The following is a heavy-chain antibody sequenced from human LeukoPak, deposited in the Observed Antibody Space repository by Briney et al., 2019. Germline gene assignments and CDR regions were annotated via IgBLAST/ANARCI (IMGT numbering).Heavy chain of an antibody. D-gene: IGHD5-12*01. J-gene: IGHJ3*02. CDR3: AKDYKSGYVPGAFDI. Sequence: PGGSLRLSCAASGFTFSSYAMSWVRQAPGKGLEWVSAISGSGGSTYYADSVKGRFTISRDNSKHTLYLQMNSLRAEDTAVYYCAKDYKSGYVPGAFDIWGQGTMVTVSS. CDR2: ISGSGGST. CDR1: GFTFSSYA. V-gene: IGHV3-23*01.